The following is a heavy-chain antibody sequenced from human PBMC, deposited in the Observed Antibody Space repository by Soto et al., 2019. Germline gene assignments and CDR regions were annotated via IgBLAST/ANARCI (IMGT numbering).Heavy chain of an antibody. D-gene: IGHD7-27*01. Sequence: SVKVSCKASGGTFSSYTISWVRQAPGQGLEWMGRIIPILGIANYAQKFQGRATITADKSTSTAYMELSSLRSEDTAVYYCARPSLTRDDAFDIWGQGTMVTVSS. CDR1: GGTFSSYT. CDR3: ARPSLTRDDAFDI. V-gene: IGHV1-69*02. CDR2: IIPILGIA. J-gene: IGHJ3*02.